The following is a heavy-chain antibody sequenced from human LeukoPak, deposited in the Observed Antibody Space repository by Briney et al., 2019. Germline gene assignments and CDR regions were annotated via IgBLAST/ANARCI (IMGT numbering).Heavy chain of an antibody. CDR3: ARGDVYNDY. CDR1: GYTFTAYY. CDR2: INPNSGGT. Sequence: ASVNDSCKASGYTFTAYYMYWVRQAPGQGLEGMGWINPNSGGTNYAQKFQGRVTMTRDTSISTAYLELSSLTSDDTAVYYCARGDVYNDYWGQGTLVTVSS. V-gene: IGHV1-2*02. D-gene: IGHD5-24*01. J-gene: IGHJ4*02.